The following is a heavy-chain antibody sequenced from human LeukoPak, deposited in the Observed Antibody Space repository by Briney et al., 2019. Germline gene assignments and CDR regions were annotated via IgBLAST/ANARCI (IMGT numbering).Heavy chain of an antibody. CDR2: INTDNGDT. Sequence: ASVKVSCKGSGYTFTDSAVHWVRQAPGQRLEWMAWINTDNGDTKHSQKFQGRVTITRDTSASTAYMELSSLGSEDTAVYYCASRPGIEVAGFDYWGQGTLVTVSS. CDR1: GYTFTDSA. D-gene: IGHD6-19*01. CDR3: ASRPGIEVAGFDY. J-gene: IGHJ4*02. V-gene: IGHV1-3*04.